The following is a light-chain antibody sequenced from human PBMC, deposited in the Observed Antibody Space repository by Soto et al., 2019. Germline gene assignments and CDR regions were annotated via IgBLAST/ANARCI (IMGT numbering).Light chain of an antibody. Sequence: EIVLMQSPGTLSLSPGERATLSCRASQSVSSSYLAWYQHKPGRAPRLLIDGTSSRATGIPDRFSGSGSGTDFTLTISRLEPEDLAVYYCQQYGSLVTFGQGTKVEI. CDR1: QSVSSSY. V-gene: IGKV3-20*01. CDR2: GTS. CDR3: QQYGSLVT. J-gene: IGKJ1*01.